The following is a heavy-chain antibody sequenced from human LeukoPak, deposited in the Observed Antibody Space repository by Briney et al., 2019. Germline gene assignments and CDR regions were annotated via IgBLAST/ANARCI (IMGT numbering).Heavy chain of an antibody. CDR3: ARGGAWLRLDAFDL. CDR1: GFTFSSYA. CDR2: IKQHGTEK. Sequence: GGSLRLSCAASGFTFSSYAMSWVRQAPGKGLEWVANIKQHGTEKYYVDSVKGRFTISRDDAKKSVYLQMNSLRDEDTAVYYCARGGAWLRLDAFDLWGQGTVVTVSS. J-gene: IGHJ3*01. V-gene: IGHV3-7*01. D-gene: IGHD5-12*01.